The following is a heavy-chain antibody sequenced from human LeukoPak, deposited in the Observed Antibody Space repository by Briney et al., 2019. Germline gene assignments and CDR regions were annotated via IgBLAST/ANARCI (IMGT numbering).Heavy chain of an antibody. CDR1: GYTLTELS. J-gene: IGHJ4*02. CDR2: FDPEDGET. Sequence: GAAVKVSCKVSGYTLTELSMHWVRQAPGKGLEWMGGFDPEDGETIYAQKFQGRVTMTEDTSTDTAYMELSSLRSEDTAVYYCATLYYYGSGRRNGDYWGQGTLVTVSS. CDR3: ATLYYYGSGRRNGDY. V-gene: IGHV1-24*01. D-gene: IGHD3-10*01.